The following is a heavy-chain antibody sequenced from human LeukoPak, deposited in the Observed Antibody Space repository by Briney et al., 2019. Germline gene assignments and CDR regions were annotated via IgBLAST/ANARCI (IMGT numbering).Heavy chain of an antibody. J-gene: IGHJ4*02. CDR2: ISYDGSNK. CDR3: ASEWTYYYDSVSAPFDY. D-gene: IGHD3-22*01. CDR1: GFTFSSYG. Sequence: QSGGSLRLSCAASGFTFSSYGMHWVRQAPGKGLEWVAVISYDGSNKYYADSVKGRFTISRDNSKNTLYLQMNSLRAEDTAVYYCASEWTYYYDSVSAPFDYWGQGTLVTVSS. V-gene: IGHV3-30*03.